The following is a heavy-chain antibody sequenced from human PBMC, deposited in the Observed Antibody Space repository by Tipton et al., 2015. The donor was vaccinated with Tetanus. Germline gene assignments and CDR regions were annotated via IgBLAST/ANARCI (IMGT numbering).Heavy chain of an antibody. Sequence: TLSLTCTVSGGSISSYYWSWIRQPAGKGLEWIGRIYTSGSTNYNPSLKSRVTISVDTSKNQFSLKLSSVTTADTAVYYCARSLPYFRFDYWGQGTLVTVSS. D-gene: IGHD2-15*01. CDR3: ARSLPYFRFDY. V-gene: IGHV4-4*07. CDR2: IYTSGST. J-gene: IGHJ4*02. CDR1: GGSISSYY.